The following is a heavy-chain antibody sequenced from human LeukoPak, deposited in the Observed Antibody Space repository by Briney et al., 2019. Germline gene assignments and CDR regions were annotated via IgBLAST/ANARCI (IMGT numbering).Heavy chain of an antibody. CDR3: ARDRRVTTSYCYYYMDV. V-gene: IGHV3-30-3*01. Sequence: GSLKLSCAASGFPFSNYGMHWVRQAPGKGLEWVAVISYDGSNKYYADSVKGRFTISRDNSKNTLYLQMNSLRAEDTAVYYCARDRRVTTSYCYYYMDVWGKGTTVTVSS. CDR1: GFPFSNYG. D-gene: IGHD4-11*01. CDR2: ISYDGSNK. J-gene: IGHJ6*03.